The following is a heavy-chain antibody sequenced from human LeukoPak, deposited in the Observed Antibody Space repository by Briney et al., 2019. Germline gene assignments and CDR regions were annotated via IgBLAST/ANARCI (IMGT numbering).Heavy chain of an antibody. D-gene: IGHD1-26*01. V-gene: IGHV3-23*01. J-gene: IGHJ4*02. CDR1: GFTFSVFP. CDR2: ISDSGDAT. Sequence: GGSLRLSCAASGFTFSVFPMSWVRQAPGKGLEWVSGISDSGDATYYADSVKGRFTVSRDNFKRTVDLQMNTLRAEDTAVYYCAKDFGRGVGDIFDYWGQGTLVTVSS. CDR3: AKDFGRGVGDIFDY.